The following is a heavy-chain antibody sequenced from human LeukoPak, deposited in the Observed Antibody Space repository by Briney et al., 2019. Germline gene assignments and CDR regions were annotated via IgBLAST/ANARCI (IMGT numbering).Heavy chain of an antibody. V-gene: IGHV3-21*01. Sequence: PGGPRRLSCAASGFTFSSYSMNWVRQGPGKGREGGASISSSSSYIYYADSVKGRFTISRDNAKTSLYLQMNSLRAEDTAVYYCARGKELLGFVYWGQGTLVTVSS. CDR2: ISSSSSYI. CDR1: GFTFSSYS. J-gene: IGHJ4*02. D-gene: IGHD1-26*01. CDR3: ARGKELLGFVY.